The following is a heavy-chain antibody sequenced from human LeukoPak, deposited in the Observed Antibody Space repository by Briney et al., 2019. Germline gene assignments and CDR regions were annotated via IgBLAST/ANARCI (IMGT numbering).Heavy chain of an antibody. CDR3: ARDKRDGYFDY. J-gene: IGHJ4*02. CDR2: ISSSSSTI. CDR1: GFTVSSNY. D-gene: IGHD5-24*01. V-gene: IGHV3-48*01. Sequence: GGSLRLSCAASGFTVSSNYMSWVRQAPGKGLEWVSYISSSSSTIYYADSVKGRFTISRDNAKNSLYLQMNSLRAEDTAVYYCARDKRDGYFDYWGQGTLVTVSS.